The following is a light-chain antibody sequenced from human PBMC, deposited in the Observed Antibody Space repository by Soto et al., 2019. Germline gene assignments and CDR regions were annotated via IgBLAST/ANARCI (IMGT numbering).Light chain of an antibody. CDR3: QQSYSAQYT. Sequence: DIQLTQSPSFLSASVGDRVTITCRASQGISSDLAWYRQKPGKAPEVLIYPASTLQSGVPSRFSGTGSGTEFTLTVSSLQPEDFATYFCQQSYSAQYTFGQGTMLEIK. J-gene: IGKJ2*01. CDR1: QGISSD. CDR2: PAS. V-gene: IGKV1-9*01.